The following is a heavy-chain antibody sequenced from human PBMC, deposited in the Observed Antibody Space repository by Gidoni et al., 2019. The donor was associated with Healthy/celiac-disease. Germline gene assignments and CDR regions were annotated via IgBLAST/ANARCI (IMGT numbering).Heavy chain of an antibody. CDR1: GGSISSYY. CDR2: IYTSGST. D-gene: IGHD3-22*01. CDR3: ARGPKITMIVGRFDYYYGMDV. J-gene: IGHJ6*02. V-gene: IGHV4-4*07. Sequence: QVQLQESGPGLVKPSETLSLTCTVSGGSISSYYWSWIRQPAGKGLEWIGRIYTSGSTNYNPSLKSRVTMSVDTSKNQFSLKLSSVTAADTAVYYCARGPKITMIVGRFDYYYGMDVWGQGTTVTVSS.